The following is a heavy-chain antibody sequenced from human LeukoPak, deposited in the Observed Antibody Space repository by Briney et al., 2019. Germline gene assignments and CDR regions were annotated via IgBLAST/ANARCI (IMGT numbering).Heavy chain of an antibody. Sequence: SGTLSLTCAVSGGSISSSNWWSWVRQPPGKGLEWIGEIYHSGSTNYNPSLKSRVTISVDKSKNQFSLKLSSVTAADTAVYYCARSLSMVRGVITYDYWGQGTLVTVSS. CDR1: GGSISSSNW. CDR3: ARSLSMVRGVITYDY. J-gene: IGHJ4*02. V-gene: IGHV4-4*02. D-gene: IGHD3-10*01. CDR2: IYHSGST.